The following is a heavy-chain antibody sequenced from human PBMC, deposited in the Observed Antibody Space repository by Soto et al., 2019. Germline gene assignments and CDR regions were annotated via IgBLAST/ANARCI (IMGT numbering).Heavy chain of an antibody. J-gene: IGHJ6*02. CDR2: ISNSGGSV. D-gene: IGHD2-15*01. Sequence: GGSLRLSCAASGFTFSSYAMSWVRQAPGKGLEWVSAISNSGGSVNYADSVKGRFTISRDNSKNTLYLQMNSLRAEDTALYYCAKVKRPPASVTHISGQGTMVTGSS. V-gene: IGHV3-23*01. CDR1: GFTFSSYA. CDR3: AKVKRPPASVTHI.